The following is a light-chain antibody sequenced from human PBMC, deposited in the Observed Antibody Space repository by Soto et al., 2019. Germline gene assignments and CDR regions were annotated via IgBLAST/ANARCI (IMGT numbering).Light chain of an antibody. Sequence: QSALTQPASVSGSPGQSIAISCTGTSSDVGNYNFVSWYRQHPGKAPKLMIYDVSNRPSGISNRFSGSKSGNTASLTISGLQAEDEADYYCCSYTTSSTYVFGTGTKVTVL. V-gene: IGLV2-14*03. CDR3: CSYTTSSTYV. J-gene: IGLJ1*01. CDR2: DVS. CDR1: SSDVGNYNF.